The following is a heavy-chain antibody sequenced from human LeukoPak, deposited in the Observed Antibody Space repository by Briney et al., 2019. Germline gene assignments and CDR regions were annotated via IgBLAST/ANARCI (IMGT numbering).Heavy chain of an antibody. CDR1: GRLINRYY. Sequence: SETLSLICAVSGRLINRYYWLWIRQPPGKGLEWIGYIYCSGSTNYNPSLKSRVTISVDTSKHQFSLKLSSVTAADTAVYYCARVGVRHYSYYYYMDVWGKGTTDSVSS. D-gene: IGHD3-16*01. J-gene: IGHJ6*03. CDR3: ARVGVRHYSYYYYMDV. CDR2: IYCSGST. V-gene: IGHV4-59*08.